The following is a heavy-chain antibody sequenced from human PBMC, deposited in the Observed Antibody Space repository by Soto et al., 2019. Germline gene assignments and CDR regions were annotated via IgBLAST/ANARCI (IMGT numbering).Heavy chain of an antibody. J-gene: IGHJ4*02. Sequence: GGSLRLSCAASGFTFSSYWMSWVRQAPGKGLEWVANIKQDGSEKYYVDSVKGRFTISRDNAKNSLYLQMNSLRAEDTAVYYCARGSHYSSSWYPLIFDYWGQGTLVTVSS. CDR2: IKQDGSEK. D-gene: IGHD6-13*01. V-gene: IGHV3-7*01. CDR1: GFTFSSYW. CDR3: ARGSHYSSSWYPLIFDY.